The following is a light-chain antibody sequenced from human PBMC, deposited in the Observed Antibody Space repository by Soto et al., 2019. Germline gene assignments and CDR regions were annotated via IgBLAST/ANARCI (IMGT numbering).Light chain of an antibody. CDR3: QQFDDLPLT. Sequence: DIPMTQSPSSLSASVGDRVTITCRASQSISSYLNWYQQKPGKAPKLLIYAASSLQSGVPSRFSGSGSGTDFTLTISSLQPEDFATYYCQQFDDLPLTFGGGTKVDI. J-gene: IGKJ4*01. CDR2: AAS. CDR1: QSISSY. V-gene: IGKV1-39*01.